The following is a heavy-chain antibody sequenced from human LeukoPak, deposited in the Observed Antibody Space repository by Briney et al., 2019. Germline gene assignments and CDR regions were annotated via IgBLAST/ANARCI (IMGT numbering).Heavy chain of an antibody. CDR3: ARPFYSSSWYFPPRYNWFDP. V-gene: IGHV4-34*01. D-gene: IGHD6-13*01. CDR1: GGSFSGYY. Sequence: KASETLSLTCAVYGGSFSGYYWSWIRQPPGKGLEWIGEINHSGSTNYNPSLKSRVTISVDTSKNQFSLKLSSVTAADTAVYYCARPFYSSSWYFPPRYNWFDPWGQGTLVTVSS. J-gene: IGHJ5*02. CDR2: INHSGST.